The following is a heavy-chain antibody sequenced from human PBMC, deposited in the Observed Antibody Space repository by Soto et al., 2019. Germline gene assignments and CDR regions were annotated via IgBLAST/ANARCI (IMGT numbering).Heavy chain of an antibody. V-gene: IGHV1-69*13. D-gene: IGHD3-3*01. J-gene: IGHJ6*02. CDR1: GGTFSSYA. CDR3: ASLSITIFGVVTRGMDV. Sequence: SVKVSCKASGGTFSSYAISWVRQAPGQGLEWMGGIIPIFGTANYAQKFQGRVTITADESKSTAYMELSSMRSEDKAVYYCASLSITIFGVVTRGMDVWGQGTTVTVS. CDR2: IIPIFGTA.